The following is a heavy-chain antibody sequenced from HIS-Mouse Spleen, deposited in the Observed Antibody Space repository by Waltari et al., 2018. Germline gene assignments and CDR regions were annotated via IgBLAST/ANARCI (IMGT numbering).Heavy chain of an antibody. CDR3: AKGSGYNDAFDI. V-gene: IGHV3-23*01. CDR2: ISGSGGST. J-gene: IGHJ3*02. CDR1: GFTLSRYA. D-gene: IGHD3-3*01. Sequence: EVQLLESGGGLVQPGGSLRLSCAAVGFTLSRYAMTWGRQAPGKGLEWVSAISGSGGSTYYADSVKGRFTISRDNSKNTLYLQMNSLRAEDTAVYYCAKGSGYNDAFDIWGQGTMVTVSS.